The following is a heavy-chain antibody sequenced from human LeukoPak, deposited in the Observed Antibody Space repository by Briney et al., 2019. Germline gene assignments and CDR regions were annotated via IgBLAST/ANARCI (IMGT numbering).Heavy chain of an antibody. D-gene: IGHD4-17*01. CDR3: ARGWTTVTPNYYYGMDV. CDR1: GFTFSSYW. J-gene: IGHJ6*02. CDR2: IKQDGSEK. V-gene: IGHV3-7*01. Sequence: GGSLRLSCAASGFTFSSYWMSWVRQAPGKGLEWVANIKQDGSEKYYVDSVKGRFTISRDNAKNSLYLQMNSLRAEDTAVYYCARGWTTVTPNYYYGMDVWGQGTTVTVSS.